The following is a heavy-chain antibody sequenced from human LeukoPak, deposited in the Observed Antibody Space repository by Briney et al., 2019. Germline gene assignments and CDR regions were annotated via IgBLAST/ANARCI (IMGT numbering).Heavy chain of an antibody. CDR1: GGSISSSSNY. J-gene: IGHJ5*02. Sequence: SETLSLTCTVSGGSISSSSNYWGWIRQPPGKGLDWIGNIHHSGNTYYNPSLKSRVTISVDTSKNQFSLKLSSVTAADTAVYYCARHTARAGWFDPWGQGTLVTVSS. CDR2: IHHSGNT. CDR3: ARHTARAGWFDP. V-gene: IGHV4-39*01.